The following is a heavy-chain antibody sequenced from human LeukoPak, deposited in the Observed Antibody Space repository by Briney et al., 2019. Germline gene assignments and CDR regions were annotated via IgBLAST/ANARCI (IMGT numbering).Heavy chain of an antibody. Sequence: PGGSLRHSCAASGFSFNNYVMSWVRQAPGKGLEWVSAISGDGARTYYADSVKGRFTISRDNSKNTLDLQMNSLRAEDTAIYYCAKKVVVGATSPYSDFQDWGQGTLVTVSS. CDR2: ISGDGART. CDR1: GFSFNNYV. J-gene: IGHJ1*01. D-gene: IGHD1-26*01. CDR3: AKKVVVGATSPYSDFQD. V-gene: IGHV3-23*01.